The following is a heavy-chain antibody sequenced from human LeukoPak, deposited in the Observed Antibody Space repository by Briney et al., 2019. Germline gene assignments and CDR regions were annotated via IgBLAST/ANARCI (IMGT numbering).Heavy chain of an antibody. Sequence: GGSLRLSCAASGFTFDDYAMHWVRHAPGKGLEWVSGISWNSGSIGYADSVKGRFTISRDNAKNSLYLQMNSLRAEDTALYYCAKGLGGWYYDNFDYWGQGTLVTVSS. D-gene: IGHD6-19*01. J-gene: IGHJ4*02. CDR3: AKGLGGWYYDNFDY. CDR1: GFTFDDYA. CDR2: ISWNSGSI. V-gene: IGHV3-9*01.